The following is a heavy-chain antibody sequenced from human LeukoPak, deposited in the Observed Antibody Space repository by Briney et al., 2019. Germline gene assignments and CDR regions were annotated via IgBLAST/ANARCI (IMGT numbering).Heavy chain of an antibody. J-gene: IGHJ5*02. CDR2: IYDSGST. CDR1: GGSIYGGAYY. D-gene: IGHD2-15*01. Sequence: SETLSLTCAVSGGSIYGGAYYWSWNRQLPGKGLEWIGYIYDSGSTFYNPSLKSRVSISIDTSKNQFSLSLRSVTAADTAVYYCARGGRAAYNWFDPWGQGTLVTVSS. CDR3: ARGGRAAYNWFDP. V-gene: IGHV4-31*11.